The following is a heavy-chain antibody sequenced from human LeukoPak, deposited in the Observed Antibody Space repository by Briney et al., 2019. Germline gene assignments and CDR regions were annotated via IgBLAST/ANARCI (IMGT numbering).Heavy chain of an antibody. Sequence: SETLSLTCTVSGGSISSYYWSWIRQPPGKGLEWIGYIYHSGSTNYNPSFKSRVTISVDTSKNQFSLKLSSVTAADTAVYYCARVGITGTTDDAFDIWGQGTMVTVSS. V-gene: IGHV4-59*01. CDR1: GGSISSYY. CDR3: ARVGITGTTDDAFDI. CDR2: IYHSGST. J-gene: IGHJ3*02. D-gene: IGHD1-20*01.